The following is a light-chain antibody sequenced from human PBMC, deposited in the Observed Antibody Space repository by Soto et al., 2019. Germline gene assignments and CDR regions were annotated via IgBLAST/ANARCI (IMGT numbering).Light chain of an antibody. CDR3: TSYTTSSTYV. CDR2: DVN. J-gene: IGLJ1*01. CDR1: SSDVGFYNY. Sequence: QSVLTQPASVSGSPGQSIAISCTGTSSDVGFYNYVSWYQQHPGKAPKLMVYDVNNRPSVVSNRFSGSKSGNTASLTISGLQAEDEADYYCTSYTTSSTYVFGTGTKLTVL. V-gene: IGLV2-14*03.